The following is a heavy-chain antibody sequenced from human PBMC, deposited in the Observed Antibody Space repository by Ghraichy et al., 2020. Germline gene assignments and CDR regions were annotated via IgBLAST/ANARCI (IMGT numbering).Heavy chain of an antibody. CDR1: GFTFKDKW. Sequence: GGSLRLSCTVSGFTFKDKWMSWVRQAPGKGLEWIARIKSKKDGGTIDYSAPVKGRFTISRDDFRKTLYLQMNSLRMDDTGMYYCTNDPQDWGQGTAVIVSS. J-gene: IGHJ4*02. CDR2: IKSKKDGGTI. D-gene: IGHD1-1*01. V-gene: IGHV3-15*01. CDR3: TNDPQD.